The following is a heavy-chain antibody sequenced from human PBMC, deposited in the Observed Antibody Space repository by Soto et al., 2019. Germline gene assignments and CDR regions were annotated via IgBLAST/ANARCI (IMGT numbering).Heavy chain of an antibody. CDR3: TTDLGYCSGGRCYPVDVDY. D-gene: IGHD2-15*01. Sequence: EVQLVESGGGLVKPGGSLRLSCAASGFTFSNAWMSWVRQAPGKGLEWVGRIKSKTDGGTTDYAAPVKGRFTISRDDSXNXLXXQMDSLKTEATAVYYCTTDLGYCSGGRCYPVDVDYWGQGTLVTVSS. V-gene: IGHV3-15*01. CDR1: GFTFSNAW. J-gene: IGHJ4*02. CDR2: IKSKTDGGTT.